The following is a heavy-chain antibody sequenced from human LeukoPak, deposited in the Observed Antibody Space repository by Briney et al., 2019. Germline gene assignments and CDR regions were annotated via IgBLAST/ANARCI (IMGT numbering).Heavy chain of an antibody. CDR1: GFTFTKYG. D-gene: IGHD3-22*01. CDR2: INPTGSST. J-gene: IGHJ5*01. CDR3: AVDPYYYDSGWFDF. V-gene: IGHV1-46*01. Sequence: ASVKVSCKASGFTFTKYGISWVRQAPGQGLEWMGVINPTGSSTNYAEKFQGRVTMTRDTSTSTAYMELSSLRSEDTAVYYCAVDPYYYDSGWFDFWGQGTLVIVSS.